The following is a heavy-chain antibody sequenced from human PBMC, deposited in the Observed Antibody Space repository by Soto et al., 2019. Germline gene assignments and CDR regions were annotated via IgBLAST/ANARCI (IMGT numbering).Heavy chain of an antibody. V-gene: IGHV1-69*01. CDR1: GGSFSKYG. D-gene: IGHD2-2*01. J-gene: IGHJ6*02. CDR2: IVPMFGIG. Sequence: QVQLVQSGAEVKMPGSSVRVSCKASGGSFSKYGISWVRPAPGQGLEWMGGIVPMFGIGNYAGKILDRVTVSAGDATTTSDPGLSSLLHADTAVYVCAGVYQEMYVYAVDVWGLGTIVTVSS. CDR3: AGVYQEMYVYAVDV.